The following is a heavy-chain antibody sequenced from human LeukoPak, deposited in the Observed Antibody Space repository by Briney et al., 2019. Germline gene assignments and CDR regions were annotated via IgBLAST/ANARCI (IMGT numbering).Heavy chain of an antibody. Sequence: GGSLRLSCAASGFTFSDYYMSWIRQAPGKGLEWVSYISSSGSTIYYADSVKGRFTISRDNAKNSLYLQMNSLRAEDTAVYYCARDRVALGLGPIPLDYWGQGTLVTVSS. CDR3: ARDRVALGLGPIPLDY. CDR1: GFTFSDYY. J-gene: IGHJ4*02. CDR2: ISSSGSTI. D-gene: IGHD6-19*01. V-gene: IGHV3-11*04.